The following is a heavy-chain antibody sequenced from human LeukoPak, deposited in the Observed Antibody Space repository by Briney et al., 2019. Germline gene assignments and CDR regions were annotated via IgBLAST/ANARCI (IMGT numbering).Heavy chain of an antibody. Sequence: PGGSLRFSCAASGFTLSSYEMNWVRQAPGKGLEWVSYIGSSGTTIYYADSVKGRFTISRDNAKNSLFLQMNSLRAEDTAVYYCARGVNYHDSSRNWFDPWGQGTLVTVSS. CDR2: IGSSGTTI. V-gene: IGHV3-48*03. J-gene: IGHJ5*02. CDR1: GFTLSSYE. D-gene: IGHD3-22*01. CDR3: ARGVNYHDSSRNWFDP.